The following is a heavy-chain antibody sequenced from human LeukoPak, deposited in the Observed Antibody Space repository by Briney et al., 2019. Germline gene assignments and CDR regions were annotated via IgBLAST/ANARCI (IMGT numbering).Heavy chain of an antibody. CDR3: AKGRGYSGYDLDY. V-gene: IGHV3-30*18. J-gene: IGHJ4*02. Sequence: GGSLRLSCAASGFTFSSYGMHWVRQAPGKGLEWVAVISYDGSNKYYADSVKGRFTISRDNSKNTLYLQMNSLRAEDTAVYYCAKGRGYSGYDLDYWGQGTLVTVSS. CDR1: GFTFSSYG. D-gene: IGHD5-12*01. CDR2: ISYDGSNK.